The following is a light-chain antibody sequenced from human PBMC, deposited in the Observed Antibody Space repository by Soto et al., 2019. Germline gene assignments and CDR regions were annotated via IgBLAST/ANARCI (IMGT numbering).Light chain of an antibody. J-gene: IGKJ5*01. CDR2: DAS. CDR3: QQHSNWPPVIT. Sequence: EIVLTQSPATLSLSPGERATLSCRASQSFSSYLAWYQQKPGQAPRLLIYDASKRATGITARFSGRGSGTDFTLTISSLEPEDFAVYYCQQHSNWPPVITFGQGTRLEIK. CDR1: QSFSSY. V-gene: IGKV3-11*01.